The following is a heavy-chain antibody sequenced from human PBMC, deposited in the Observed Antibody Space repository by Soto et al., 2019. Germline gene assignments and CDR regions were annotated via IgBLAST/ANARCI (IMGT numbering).Heavy chain of an antibody. CDR2: IIPIFSRT. Sequence: QVQLVQSGTEVKEPGSSVKVSCKASGGSFSTSSFVWVRQGPGQGLEWMGGIIPIFSRTNLAQKFQGRVTFSADESTRTTYMERRSLTSEDTAIYYCARDVVRSTAGDSWGQGTLVTVSS. J-gene: IGHJ4*02. D-gene: IGHD2-15*01. V-gene: IGHV1-69*01. CDR3: ARDVVRSTAGDS. CDR1: GGSFSTSS.